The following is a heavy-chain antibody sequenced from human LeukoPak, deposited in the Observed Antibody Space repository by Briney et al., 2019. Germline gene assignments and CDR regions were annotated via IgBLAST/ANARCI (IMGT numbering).Heavy chain of an antibody. D-gene: IGHD3-22*01. Sequence: SVKVSCKASGGTFSSYAISWVRQAPGQGLEWMGGIIPIFGTANYAQKFQGRVTITADESTSTAYMELSSLRSEDKAVYYCARDQVDSSVIYGMDVWGQGTTVTVSS. CDR2: IIPIFGTA. CDR1: GGTFSSYA. CDR3: ARDQVDSSVIYGMDV. J-gene: IGHJ6*02. V-gene: IGHV1-69*13.